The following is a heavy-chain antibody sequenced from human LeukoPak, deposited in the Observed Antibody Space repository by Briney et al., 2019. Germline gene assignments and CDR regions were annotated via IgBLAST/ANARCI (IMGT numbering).Heavy chain of an antibody. J-gene: IGHJ4*02. CDR3: AALKLAAAGTKGFDY. CDR2: ISAYNGNT. Sequence: ASVKVSCKASGYTFTSYGISWVRQAPGQGLEWMGWISAYNGNTNYAQKLQGRVTMTTDTSTSTAYMELSSLRSEDTAVYYCAALKLAAAGTKGFDYWGQGTLVTVSS. D-gene: IGHD6-13*01. CDR1: GYTFTSYG. V-gene: IGHV1-18*01.